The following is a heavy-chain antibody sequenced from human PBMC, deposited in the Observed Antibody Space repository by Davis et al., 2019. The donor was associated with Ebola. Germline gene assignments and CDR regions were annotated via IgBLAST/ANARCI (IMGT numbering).Heavy chain of an antibody. V-gene: IGHV3-23*01. J-gene: IGHJ3*02. CDR2: LGLSADT. D-gene: IGHD1-26*01. CDR1: GFVFSSYV. CDR3: AKDTSNVWFDI. Sequence: GESLKISCAASGFVFSSYVMSWVRRAPGKGLEWVSTLGLSADTYYADSVKGRFTISRDNSKNTLHLQMNSLRVEDTAIYYCAKDTSNVWFDIWGQGTNVTVSS.